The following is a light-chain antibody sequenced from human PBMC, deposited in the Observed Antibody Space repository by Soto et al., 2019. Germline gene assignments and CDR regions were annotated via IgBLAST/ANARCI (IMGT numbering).Light chain of an antibody. CDR3: RSYTSCSTYV. Sequence: SVLTQPASVSGSPGQSITISCTGTSSDVGSYNYVSWYQQHPGKAPKLMIYDVSNRPSGVSNRFSGSKSGNTASLTISGLQAEDYSYYYCRSYTSCSTYVFGTGPKFTVL. CDR2: DVS. V-gene: IGLV2-14*01. CDR1: SSDVGSYNY. J-gene: IGLJ1*01.